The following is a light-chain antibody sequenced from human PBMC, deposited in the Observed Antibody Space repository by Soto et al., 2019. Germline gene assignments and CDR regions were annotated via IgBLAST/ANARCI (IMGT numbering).Light chain of an antibody. CDR3: SSYTSSSHVV. CDR2: EVT. J-gene: IGLJ2*01. V-gene: IGLV2-14*01. CDR1: SSDVGAYNF. Sequence: QSALTQPASVSGSPGQSITISCAGSSSDVGAYNFVSWYQQHPGKAPKLMIYEVTSRPSGISRRFSGYKSANTASLTISGLQPEDEADYYCSSYTSSSHVVFGGGTKLTVL.